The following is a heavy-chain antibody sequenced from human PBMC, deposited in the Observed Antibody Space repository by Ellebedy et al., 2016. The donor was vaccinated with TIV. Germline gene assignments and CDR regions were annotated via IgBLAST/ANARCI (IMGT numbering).Heavy chain of an antibody. CDR1: GYAFSNYA. Sequence: GESLKISCAASGYAFSNYAVSWVRQAPGKGLEWVSTISVGADSTYYAGSVKGRFTISRDSSHAILQMNSLRAEDTAVYYCAKDLRGGVSRYFDSWGQGTLVTVSS. V-gene: IGHV3-23*01. D-gene: IGHD2-8*02. J-gene: IGHJ4*02. CDR2: ISVGADST. CDR3: AKDLRGGVSRYFDS.